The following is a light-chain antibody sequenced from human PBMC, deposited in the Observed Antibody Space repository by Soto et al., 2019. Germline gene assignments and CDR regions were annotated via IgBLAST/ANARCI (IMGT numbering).Light chain of an antibody. V-gene: IGKV3-15*01. Sequence: EIVLTQAPGTLSLSPGERSTLSWVCVQSVSSSYLAWYQQKPGQAPRLLIYGASTRATGIPARFSGSGSGTEFTLTISSLQSEDFAVYYCQQYNNWPLWTFGQGTKVDIK. CDR3: QQYNNWPLWT. CDR2: GAS. CDR1: QSVSSSY. J-gene: IGKJ1*01.